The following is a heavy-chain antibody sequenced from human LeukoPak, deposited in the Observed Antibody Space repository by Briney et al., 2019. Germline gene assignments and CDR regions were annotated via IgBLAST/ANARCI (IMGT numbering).Heavy chain of an antibody. CDR2: IIPIFGTA. CDR1: GGTSSSYA. Sequence: EASVKVSCKASGGTSSSYAISWVRQAPGQGLEWMGGIIPIFGTANYAQKFQGRVTITTDESTSTAYMELSSLRSEDTAVYYCASSSSGAFDIWGQGTMVTVSS. V-gene: IGHV1-69*05. CDR3: ASSSSGAFDI. J-gene: IGHJ3*02. D-gene: IGHD6-6*01.